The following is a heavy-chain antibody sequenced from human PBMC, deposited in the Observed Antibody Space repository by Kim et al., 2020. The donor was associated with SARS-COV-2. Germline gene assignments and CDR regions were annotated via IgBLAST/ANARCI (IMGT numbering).Heavy chain of an antibody. Sequence: SVKVSCKASGGTFSSYAISWVRQAPGQGLEWMGGIIPIFGTANYAQKFQGRVTITADESTSTAYMELSSLRSEDTAVYYCARSRRRYYDSSCYYQSSADYWVQGTLVTVSS. CDR1: GGTFSSYA. CDR2: IIPIFGTA. J-gene: IGHJ4*02. CDR3: ARSRRRYYDSSCYYQSSADY. D-gene: IGHD3-22*01. V-gene: IGHV1-69*13.